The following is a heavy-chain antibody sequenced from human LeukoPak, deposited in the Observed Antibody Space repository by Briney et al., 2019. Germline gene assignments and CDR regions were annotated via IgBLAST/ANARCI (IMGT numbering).Heavy chain of an antibody. CDR2: IFHSGST. V-gene: IGHV4-38-2*02. Sequence: SETLSLTCTVSGYSISSGYYWGWIRQPPGKGLEWIGNIFHSGSTYYNPSLKSRVTISVDTSKNQFSLNLNSVTAADTALYYCARQYASISTYSLLWGQGTLVTVSS. CDR1: GYSISSGYY. J-gene: IGHJ4*02. CDR3: ARQYASISTYSLL. D-gene: IGHD2-2*01.